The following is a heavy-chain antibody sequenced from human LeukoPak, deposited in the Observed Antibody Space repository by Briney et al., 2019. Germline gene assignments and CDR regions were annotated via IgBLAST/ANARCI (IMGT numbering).Heavy chain of an antibody. V-gene: IGHV4-31*03. CDR3: AREISGSGSDWFDP. CDR2: IYYSGST. CDR1: GGSITSDSYY. Sequence: SQTLSLTCTVSGGSITSDSYYWSWIRQPPGKGLEWIGYIYYSGSTYYNPSLKSRITMSVDTSKNQFSLKLSFVTAADTAVYYCAREISGSGSDWFDPWGQGTLVTVSS. D-gene: IGHD3-10*01. J-gene: IGHJ5*02.